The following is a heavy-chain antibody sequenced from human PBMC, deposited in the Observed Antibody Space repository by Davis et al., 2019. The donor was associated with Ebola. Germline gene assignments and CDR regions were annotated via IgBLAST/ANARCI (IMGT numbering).Heavy chain of an antibody. V-gene: IGHV3-53*01. D-gene: IGHD3-3*01. CDR3: AKSGLSFGVVKYHYGMDV. Sequence: GGSLRLSCAASGLTVSNNYMSWVRQAPGKGLEWVSVIYAGGNTYYADSVKGRFTISRDNSKKTLYLQMNSLRAEDTAVYYCAKSGLSFGVVKYHYGMDVWGKGTTVTVSS. J-gene: IGHJ6*04. CDR1: GLTVSNNY. CDR2: IYAGGNT.